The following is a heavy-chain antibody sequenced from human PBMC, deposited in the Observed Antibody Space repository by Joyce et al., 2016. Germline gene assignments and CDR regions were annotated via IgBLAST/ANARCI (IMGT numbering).Heavy chain of an antibody. CDR3: ARDLGYFDY. CDR2: INSGTTYK. Sequence: EVHLVESGGGLVKPGGSLRLSCAASGFTFSNDNMNWVRQARGKGLEWFSSINSGTTYKYYAASVQGRFTISRDNAKNSLYLQMNSLRAEDTAVYYCARDLGYFDYWGQGTLVTVSS. J-gene: IGHJ4*02. CDR1: GFTFSNDN. V-gene: IGHV3-21*01.